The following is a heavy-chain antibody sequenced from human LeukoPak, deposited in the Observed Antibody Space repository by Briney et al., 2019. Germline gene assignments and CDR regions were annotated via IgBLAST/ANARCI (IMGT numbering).Heavy chain of an antibody. Sequence: GASVEVSCKASGYTFTSYAMNWVRQAPGQGLEWMGWVNTNTGNPTYAQGFTGRFVFSLDTSVSTAYLQISSLKAEDTAVYYCARSEYWPLADPWGQGTLVTVSS. CDR3: ARSEYWPLADP. CDR1: GYTFTSYA. D-gene: IGHD2-8*02. CDR2: VNTNTGNP. J-gene: IGHJ5*02. V-gene: IGHV7-4-1*02.